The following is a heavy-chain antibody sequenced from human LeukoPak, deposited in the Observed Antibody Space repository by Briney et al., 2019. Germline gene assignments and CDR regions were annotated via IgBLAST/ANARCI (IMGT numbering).Heavy chain of an antibody. J-gene: IGHJ4*02. CDR3: ERLGGRHYGSGSYHNLDY. CDR1: GYSFTSYW. CDR2: IYPGDSDT. Sequence: GESLKISCKGSGYSFTSYWIGWVRQMPGKGLEWRGIIYPGDSDTRYSPSFQGKVTISADKSIRTAYLQWSRLKGAHTAMYYCERLGGRHYGSGSYHNLDYWGQGTLVTVSS. D-gene: IGHD3-10*01. V-gene: IGHV5-51*01.